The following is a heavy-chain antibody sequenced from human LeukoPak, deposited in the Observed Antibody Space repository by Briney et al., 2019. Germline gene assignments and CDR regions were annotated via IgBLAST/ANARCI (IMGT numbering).Heavy chain of an antibody. CDR3: ARLGIAAAAYYFDY. J-gene: IGHJ4*02. CDR1: GGSISSSSYY. CDR2: IYYSGST. D-gene: IGHD6-13*01. V-gene: IGHV4-39*01. Sequence: SETLSLTCTVSGGSISSSSYYWGWIRQPPGKGLERIGSIYYSGSTYYNPSLKSRVTISVDTSKNQFSLKPSSVTAADTAVYYCARLGIAAAAYYFDYWGQGTLVTVSS.